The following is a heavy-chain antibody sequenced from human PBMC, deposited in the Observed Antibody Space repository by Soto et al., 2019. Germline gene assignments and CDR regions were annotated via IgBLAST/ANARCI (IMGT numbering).Heavy chain of an antibody. CDR3: AKDRLAGGFDY. CDR2: SYSTGGT. CDR1: GFTLGKYT. V-gene: IGHV3-23*01. Sequence: GGSLRLSCAASGFTLGKYTMGWVRQAPGKGLEWVAESYSTGGTEYADSVKGRFTISRDNSKNTLFLQMNSLRADDTAVYYCAKDRLAGGFDYWGQGTLVTVSS. J-gene: IGHJ4*02. D-gene: IGHD3-16*01.